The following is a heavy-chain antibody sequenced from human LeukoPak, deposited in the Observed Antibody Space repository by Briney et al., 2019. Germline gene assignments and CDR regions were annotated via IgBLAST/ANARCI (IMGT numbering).Heavy chain of an antibody. J-gene: IGHJ4*02. D-gene: IGHD3-16*01. CDR3: ARVWGSFYLYYFDS. V-gene: IGHV4-59*08. CDR1: GGSISSYY. CDR2: THYSGST. Sequence: SETLSLTCTVSGGSISSYYWSWLRQPPGKGLEYIGYTHYSGSTNYNPSLKSRVTISLDTSGNQFSLKLSSVTAADTAVYYCARVWGSFYLYYFDSGGQGTLVTAS.